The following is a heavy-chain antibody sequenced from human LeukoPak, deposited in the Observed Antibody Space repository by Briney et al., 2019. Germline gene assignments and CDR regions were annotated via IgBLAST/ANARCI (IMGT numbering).Heavy chain of an antibody. Sequence: GASVKVSCRASGYTFTSYDINWVRQATGQGLEWMGWMNPNSGNTGYAQKFQGRVTMTRNTSISTAYMELSSLRSEDTAVYYCARDCDPGDYYYYGMDVWGQGTTVTVSS. CDR2: MNPNSGNT. CDR3: ARDCDPGDYYYYGMDV. J-gene: IGHJ6*02. V-gene: IGHV1-8*01. D-gene: IGHD2-21*01. CDR1: GYTFTSYD.